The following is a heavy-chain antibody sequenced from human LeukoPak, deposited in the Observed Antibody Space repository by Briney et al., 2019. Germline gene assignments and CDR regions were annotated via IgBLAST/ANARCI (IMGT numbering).Heavy chain of an antibody. CDR3: ARAPILRFLEWLLYDLDY. J-gene: IGHJ4*02. Sequence: ASVKVSCKASGYTFTGYYMHWVRQAPGQGLEWMGWISPNSGGTNYAQKFQGRVTMTRDTSISTAYMELSRLRSDDTAVYYCARAPILRFLEWLLYDLDYWGQGTLVTVSS. CDR1: GYTFTGYY. D-gene: IGHD3-3*01. V-gene: IGHV1-2*02. CDR2: ISPNSGGT.